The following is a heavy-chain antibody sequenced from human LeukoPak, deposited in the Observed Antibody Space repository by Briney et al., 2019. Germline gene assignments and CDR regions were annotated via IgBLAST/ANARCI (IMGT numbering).Heavy chain of an antibody. CDR1: GFTFSSYA. V-gene: IGHV3-23*01. Sequence: TGGSLRPSCAASGFTFSSYAMSWVRQAPGKGLEWVSAIGDTTYYADSVEGRFTISRDNSKNTLYLQMNSLRAEDAAIYYCAKAFAFVGANFFDYWGQGTLVTVSS. J-gene: IGHJ4*02. CDR3: AKAFAFVGANFFDY. CDR2: IGDTT. D-gene: IGHD1-26*01.